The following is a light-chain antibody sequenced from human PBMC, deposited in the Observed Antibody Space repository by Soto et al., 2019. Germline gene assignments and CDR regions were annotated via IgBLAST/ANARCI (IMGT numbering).Light chain of an antibody. CDR3: VSYTDTDTLV. Sequence: QSVLTQPASVSGSRGQSITISCVGRNTDVGQDKSVSWYLQGPGKAPKLLIFEVTNRPSGVSSRFSGSRSGNTASLTISGLQPDDEGDYFCVSYTDTDTLVFGTGTKVTVL. CDR2: EVT. CDR1: NTDVGQDKS. J-gene: IGLJ1*01. V-gene: IGLV2-14*01.